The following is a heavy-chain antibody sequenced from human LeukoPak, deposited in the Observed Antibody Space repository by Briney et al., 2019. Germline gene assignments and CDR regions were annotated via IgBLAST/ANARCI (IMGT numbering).Heavy chain of an antibody. CDR3: AKDLGSSWYFDY. CDR2: ISYDGSNK. J-gene: IGHJ4*02. D-gene: IGHD6-13*01. V-gene: IGHV3-30*18. CDR1: GFTFRSYG. Sequence: GGSLRLSCAASGFTFRSYGMHWVRQAPGKGLDWVAVISYDGSNKYYADSVKGRFTISRDNSKNTLYLQMNSLRAEDTAVYYCAKDLGSSWYFDYWGQGTLVTVSS.